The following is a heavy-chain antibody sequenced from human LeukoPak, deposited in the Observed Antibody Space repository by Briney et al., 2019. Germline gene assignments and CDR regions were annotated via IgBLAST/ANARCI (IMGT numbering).Heavy chain of an antibody. CDR2: ISGSSGST. CDR1: GFTFSSYA. J-gene: IGHJ4*02. D-gene: IGHD5-18*01. Sequence: GGSLRLSCAASGFTFSSYAMSWVRQAPGKGLEWVSAISGSSGSTYYADSVKGRFTISRDNSKNTLYLQMNSLRAEDTAVYYCAKDQEYSYGYYFDYWGQGTLVTVSS. V-gene: IGHV3-23*01. CDR3: AKDQEYSYGYYFDY.